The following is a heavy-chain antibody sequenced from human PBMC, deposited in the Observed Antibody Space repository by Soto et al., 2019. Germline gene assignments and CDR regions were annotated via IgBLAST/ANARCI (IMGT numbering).Heavy chain of an antibody. V-gene: IGHV4-59*01. CDR3: ARTYYYDSSGYYYDYYFDY. J-gene: IGHJ4*02. D-gene: IGHD3-22*01. Sequence: TSETLSLTCTVSGGSISSYYWSWIRQPSGKGLEWIGYIYYSGSTNYNPSLKSRVTISVDTSKNQFSLKLSSVTAADTAVYYCARTYYYDSSGYYYDYYFDYWGQGTLVTVSS. CDR2: IYYSGST. CDR1: GGSISSYY.